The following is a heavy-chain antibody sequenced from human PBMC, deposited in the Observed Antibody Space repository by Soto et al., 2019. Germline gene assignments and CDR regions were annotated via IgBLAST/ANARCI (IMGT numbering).Heavy chain of an antibody. CDR1: GFSVSDKY. Sequence: EVQLVESGGGLIQPGGSLRLSCAASGFSVSDKYMSWVRQAPGKGLEWVSIIYSGVSTYYADSVKGRLTISRDNSKNTVYLQMNSLRREDTAVYYCARGRWYGMDLWGQGTTVTVSS. V-gene: IGHV3-53*01. CDR3: ARGRWYGMDL. CDR2: IYSGVST. J-gene: IGHJ6*02.